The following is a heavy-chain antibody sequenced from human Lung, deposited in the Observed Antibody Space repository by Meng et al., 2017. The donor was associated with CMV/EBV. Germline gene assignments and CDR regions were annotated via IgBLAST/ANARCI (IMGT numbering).Heavy chain of an antibody. J-gene: IGHJ4*02. D-gene: IGHD2-2*01. CDR1: GGTFSSYA. CDR3: ARGKDIVVVPAAYTFDY. Sequence: SVKVSCKASGGTFSSYAISWVRQAPGQGLEWMGGIIPIFGTANYAQKFQGRVTITTDESTSTAYMELSSLRSEDTAVYYCARGKDIVVVPAAYTFDYWGQGXLVTASS. CDR2: IIPIFGTA. V-gene: IGHV1-69*05.